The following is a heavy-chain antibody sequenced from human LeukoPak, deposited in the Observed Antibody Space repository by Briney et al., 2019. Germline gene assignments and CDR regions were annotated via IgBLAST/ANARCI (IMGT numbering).Heavy chain of an antibody. V-gene: IGHV1-8*01. CDR2: MNPNSGNT. CDR3: ARDDFPCGMDV. Sequence: ASVKVSCKASGYTFTSYDINWVRQATGQGLEWMGWMNPNSGNTGYAQKFQGRVTMTRDTSISTAYMELSNLRSDDTAVYYCARDDFPCGMDVWGQGTTVTVSS. J-gene: IGHJ6*02. CDR1: GYTFTSYD. D-gene: IGHD2-21*02.